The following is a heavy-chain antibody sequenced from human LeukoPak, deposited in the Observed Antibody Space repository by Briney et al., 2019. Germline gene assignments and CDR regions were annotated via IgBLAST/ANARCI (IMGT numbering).Heavy chain of an antibody. CDR3: AKEGFDS. CDR2: ISNSGGST. V-gene: IGHV3-23*01. Sequence: XVXXXVRQAPGKGLEWVSSISNSGGSTYYADSVKGRFTISRDNSKNTLYLQMNSLRAEDTAVYYCAKEGFDSWGQGTLVTVSS. CDR1: XV. J-gene: IGHJ4*02.